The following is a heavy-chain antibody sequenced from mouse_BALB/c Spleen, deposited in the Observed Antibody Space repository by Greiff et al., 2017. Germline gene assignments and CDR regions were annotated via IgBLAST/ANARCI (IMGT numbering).Heavy chain of an antibody. J-gene: IGHJ3*01. CDR2: IWGDGST. Sequence: VQGVESGPGLVAPSQSLSITCTVSGFSLTGYGVNWARQPPGKGLEWLGMIWGDGSTDYNSALKSRLSISKDNSKSQVFLKMNSLQTDDTARYYCARERGNSWFAYWGQGTLVTVSA. CDR1: GFSLTGYG. V-gene: IGHV2-6-7*01. D-gene: IGHD2-1*01. CDR3: ARERGNSWFAY.